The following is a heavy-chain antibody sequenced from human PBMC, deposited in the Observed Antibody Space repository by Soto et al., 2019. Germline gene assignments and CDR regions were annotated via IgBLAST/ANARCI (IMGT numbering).Heavy chain of an antibody. CDR2: IDGRDGT. V-gene: IGHV3-23*01. D-gene: IGHD2-21*02. CDR3: AKPGPVTARIRFDY. CDR1: GFTFRAYT. Sequence: EVQLLESGGGLVQPGGSLRLSCAGSGFTFRAYTMAWVRQAPGKGLEWVSGIDGRDGTYYADSVKGRFNISRDSSRNTLFLQMNSLSADDTAVYYCAKPGPVTARIRFDYWGQGALVTVSS. J-gene: IGHJ4*02.